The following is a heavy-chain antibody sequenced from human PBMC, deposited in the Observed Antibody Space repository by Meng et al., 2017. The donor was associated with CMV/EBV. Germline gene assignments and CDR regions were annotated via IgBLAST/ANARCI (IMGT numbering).Heavy chain of an antibody. Sequence: QVHLVQSAAEVKKPWSSVKVSCKTSGGTFSTFAISWVRQAPGEGLEWMGGIIPVFETANYAERFQDRVTITADDSTTTAYMELSSLRADDTALYFCARGGDSWYSDYWGQGTLVTVSS. CDR1: GGTFSTFA. CDR3: ARGGDSWYSDY. D-gene: IGHD1-26*01. CDR2: IIPVFETA. J-gene: IGHJ4*02. V-gene: IGHV1-69*12.